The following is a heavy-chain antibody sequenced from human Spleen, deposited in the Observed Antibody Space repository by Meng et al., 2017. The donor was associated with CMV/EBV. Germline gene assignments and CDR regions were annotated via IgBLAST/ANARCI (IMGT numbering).Heavy chain of an antibody. D-gene: IGHD2-15*01. CDR1: GYTFTSYN. Sequence: ASVKVSCKASGYTFTSYNISWVRQAPGQGLEWMGWISAYNGNTNYAQKFQDRVTMTGDTSITTAYMELSRLRSDDMAVYYCARVKRYCTGGSCSSTGYYGMDVWGQGTTVTVSS. CDR2: ISAYNGNT. V-gene: IGHV1-18*03. CDR3: ARVKRYCTGGSCSSTGYYGMDV. J-gene: IGHJ6*02.